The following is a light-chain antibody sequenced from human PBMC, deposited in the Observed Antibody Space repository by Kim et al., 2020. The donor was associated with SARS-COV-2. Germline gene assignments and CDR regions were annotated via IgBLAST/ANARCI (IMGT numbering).Light chain of an antibody. V-gene: IGKV1-5*03. J-gene: IGKJ1*01. CDR1: HSIGSW. Sequence: STLAASVGDRVTITCRASHSIGSWLAWYQQKPGKATKRLIYKASSLESGVPSRFSGSGSRTEFTLTISGLQPDDFATYYCQHRVTFGQGTKVDIK. CDR3: QHRVT. CDR2: KAS.